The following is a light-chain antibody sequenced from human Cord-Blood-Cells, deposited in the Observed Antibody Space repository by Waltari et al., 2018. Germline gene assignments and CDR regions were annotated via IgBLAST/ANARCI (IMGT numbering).Light chain of an antibody. V-gene: IGKV1-5*03. CDR1: QSISRW. J-gene: IGKJ1*01. Sequence: DIQMTQSPSTLSASVGDRVTITCRASQSISRWFAWYQQKPGKAPKLLIYKASSLESGFPSRFSGSGSGTEFTLTISSLQPDDFATYYCQQYNSYPWTFGQGTKVEIK. CDR3: QQYNSYPWT. CDR2: KAS.